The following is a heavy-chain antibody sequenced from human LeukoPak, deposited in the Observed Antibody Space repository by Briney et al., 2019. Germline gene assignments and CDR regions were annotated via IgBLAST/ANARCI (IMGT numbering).Heavy chain of an antibody. Sequence: GGSLRLSCAASGFTFSSYSMNWVRQAPGKGLEWVSYISSSSSTIYYADSVKGRFTISRDNAKNSLYLQMNSLRAEDTALYYCAKDRGGERGPYYYGMDVWGQGTTVTVSS. J-gene: IGHJ6*02. D-gene: IGHD1-1*01. V-gene: IGHV3-48*04. CDR3: AKDRGGERGPYYYGMDV. CDR2: ISSSSSTI. CDR1: GFTFSSYS.